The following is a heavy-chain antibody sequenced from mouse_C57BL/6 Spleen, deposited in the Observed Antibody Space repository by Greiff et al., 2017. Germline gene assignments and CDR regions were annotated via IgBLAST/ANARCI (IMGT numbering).Heavy chain of an antibody. CDR2: IDPSDSYT. Sequence: QVQLQQPGAELVKPGASVKLSCKASGYNFTSYWMQWVKQRPGQGLEWIGEIDPSDSYTNYNQKFKGKATLTVDTSSSTAYMQLSSLTSEDSAVYYCARGREFITTVETPCGYWGQGTLVTVSA. D-gene: IGHD1-1*01. J-gene: IGHJ3*02. V-gene: IGHV1-50*01. CDR1: GYNFTSYW. CDR3: ARGREFITTVETPCGY.